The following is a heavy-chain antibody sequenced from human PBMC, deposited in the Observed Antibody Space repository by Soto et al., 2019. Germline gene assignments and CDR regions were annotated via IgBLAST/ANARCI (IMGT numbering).Heavy chain of an antibody. V-gene: IGHV1-18*01. CDR1: GYSFTRNG. CDR3: ARVVMTTVPASYYYGMDV. D-gene: IGHD4-4*01. Sequence: ASVKVSCKASGYSFTRNGISWVRQAPGQGLEWMGWISAKNGDTNYAQKFQGRVTITADESTSTAYMELTSLRSEDTAVYYCARVVMTTVPASYYYGMDVWGQGTTVTVSS. J-gene: IGHJ6*02. CDR2: ISAKNGDT.